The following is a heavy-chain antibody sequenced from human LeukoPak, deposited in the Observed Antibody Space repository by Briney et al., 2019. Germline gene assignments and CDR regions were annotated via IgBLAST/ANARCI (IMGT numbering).Heavy chain of an antibody. CDR1: GFTFSTYT. V-gene: IGHV3-21*01. Sequence: PGGSLRLSCVASGFTFSTYTMNWVRQAPGKGLEWVSSISSSPYFIQYADSVKGLFTTSRDNAGSSVYLQMNSLRVEDTAVYYCARAAIAALGTGPFVIWGQGTMVTVSS. CDR2: ISSSPYFI. J-gene: IGHJ3*02. D-gene: IGHD6-6*01. CDR3: ARAAIAALGTGPFVI.